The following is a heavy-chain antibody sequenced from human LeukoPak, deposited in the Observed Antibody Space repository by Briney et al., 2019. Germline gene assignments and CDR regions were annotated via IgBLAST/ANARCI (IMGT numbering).Heavy chain of an antibody. CDR1: GFSLSTYG. J-gene: IGHJ4*02. V-gene: IGHV3-23*01. CDR3: AKDHGTAVAGFYY. CDR2: VTGTGGST. D-gene: IGHD6-19*01. Sequence: GASLRLSCAASGFSLSTYGVSWVRQPPGKGLEWVSGVTGTGGSTYYADSVKGRFTVSRDTSKNTLYLQMNSLRAEDTAIYYCAKDHGTAVAGFYYWGQGTLVTVSS.